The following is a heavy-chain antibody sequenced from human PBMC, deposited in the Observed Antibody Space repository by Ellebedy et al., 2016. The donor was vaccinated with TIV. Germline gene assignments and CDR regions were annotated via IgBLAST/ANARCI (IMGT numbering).Heavy chain of an antibody. CDR2: ISGSAITI. J-gene: IGHJ4*02. V-gene: IGHV3-11*04. Sequence: PGGSLRLSCAASGFTFSDYYMSRIRQAPGKGLELVSYISGSAITIYYADSVRRRFTISRDNAKNSLFLQMNSLRDDDTAVYYCARGSWGTPFDHWGQGTLVTVSS. D-gene: IGHD1-1*01. CDR3: ARGSWGTPFDH. CDR1: GFTFSDYY.